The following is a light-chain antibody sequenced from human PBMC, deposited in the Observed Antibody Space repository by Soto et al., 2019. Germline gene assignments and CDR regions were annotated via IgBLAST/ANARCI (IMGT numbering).Light chain of an antibody. J-gene: IGKJ1*01. CDR1: QSVSSSY. CDR3: QQYGSSRWT. CDR2: GAS. Sequence: EIVLTQSPGTLSLSPGERATLSCRASQSVSSSYLAWYQQKPGQAPRLLIYGASSRATGIPDRFSGSGSGKDFTLTISRLEPEDFAVYYCQQYGSSRWTFGHGNKVEIK. V-gene: IGKV3-20*01.